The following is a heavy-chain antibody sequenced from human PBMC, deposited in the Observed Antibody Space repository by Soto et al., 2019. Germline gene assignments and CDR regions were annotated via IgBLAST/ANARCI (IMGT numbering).Heavy chain of an antibody. Sequence: SETLSLTCTVSGGSISSYYWSWIRQPPGKGLEWIGYIYYSGSTNYNPSLKSRVTISVDTSKNQFSLKLSSVTAADTAVYYCARAIYSGSYHATVSFDYWGQGTLVTVSS. CDR2: IYYSGST. D-gene: IGHD1-26*01. J-gene: IGHJ4*02. CDR3: ARAIYSGSYHATVSFDY. CDR1: GGSISSYY. V-gene: IGHV4-59*01.